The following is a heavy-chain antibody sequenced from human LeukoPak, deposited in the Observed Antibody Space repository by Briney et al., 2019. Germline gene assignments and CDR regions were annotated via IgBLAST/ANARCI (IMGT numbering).Heavy chain of an antibody. CDR2: ISAYNGNT. CDR1: GYTFTSYG. V-gene: IGHV1-18*01. CDR3: ARDMRVTMTNDAFDI. Sequence: ASVKVSCKASGYTFTSYGISWVRQAPGQGLEWMGWISAYNGNTNYAQKLQGRVTMTTDTSTSTAYMELRSLRSDDTAVYYCARDMRVTMTNDAFDIWGQGTMVTVSS. D-gene: IGHD4-17*01. J-gene: IGHJ3*02.